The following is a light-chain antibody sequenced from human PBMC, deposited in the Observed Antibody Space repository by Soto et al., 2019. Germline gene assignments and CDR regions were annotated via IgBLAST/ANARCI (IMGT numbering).Light chain of an antibody. CDR2: EVS. J-gene: IGLJ1*01. Sequence: QSALTQPASVSGSPGHSITISCTGTSIDVGGYNYVSWYQQHPGKAPKLMIYEVSNRPSGVSNRFSGSKSGNTASLTISGLQAEDEADYYCSSYTSSSDVFGTGTKVTVL. CDR3: SSYTSSSDV. CDR1: SIDVGGYNY. V-gene: IGLV2-14*01.